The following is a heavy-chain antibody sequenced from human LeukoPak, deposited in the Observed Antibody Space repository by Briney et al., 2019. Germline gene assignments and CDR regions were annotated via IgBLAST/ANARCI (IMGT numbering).Heavy chain of an antibody. CDR3: ARGILPPLYGDYQQEYYYYMDV. Sequence: GASVKVSCKVSGYTFTIYDINWVRQATGQGLEWMGWMNTNRGNTGYAEKLEGRVTITKNNSIITAYMELSSLRSENTAVYYCARGILPPLYGDYQQEYYYYMDVWGKGTTVTVSS. CDR1: GYTFTIYD. D-gene: IGHD4-17*01. V-gene: IGHV1-8*03. J-gene: IGHJ6*03. CDR2: MNTNRGNT.